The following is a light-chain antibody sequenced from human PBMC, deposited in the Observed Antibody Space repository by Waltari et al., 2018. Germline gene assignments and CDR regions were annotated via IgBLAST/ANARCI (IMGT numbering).Light chain of an antibody. Sequence: QTVVTQEPSLTVSPGGTVTLTCASSTGAVTSGYYPNWYQQKPGQEPRSLLYSISKKHSWTPARFSGSLLGGKAALTLSGAQPEDEAEYYCLLYYGDAQLGVFGGGTKLTVL. V-gene: IGLV7-43*01. J-gene: IGLJ3*02. CDR2: SIS. CDR1: TGAVTSGYY. CDR3: LLYYGDAQLGV.